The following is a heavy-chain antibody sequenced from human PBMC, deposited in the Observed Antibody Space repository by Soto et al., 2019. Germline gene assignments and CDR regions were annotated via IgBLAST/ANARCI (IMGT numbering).Heavy chain of an antibody. V-gene: IGHV1-69*04. J-gene: IGHJ4*02. Sequence: GASVKVSCEASGGSFRNYPMNWVRQAPGQGLEWMGSIFPLTDIPDYAQNFQARLTISADKSTSTAYMELSSLTSDDTAMYFCARGPLVVLNYFESWGQGTLVTVSS. CDR2: IFPLTDIP. CDR3: ARGPLVVLNYFES. CDR1: GGSFRNYP.